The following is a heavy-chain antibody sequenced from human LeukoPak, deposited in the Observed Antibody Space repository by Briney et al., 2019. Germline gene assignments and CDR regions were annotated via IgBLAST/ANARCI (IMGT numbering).Heavy chain of an antibody. D-gene: IGHD2-8*01. V-gene: IGHV4-39*01. CDR1: GGSISSSSYY. Sequence: SETLSLTCTVSGGSISSSSYYWGWIRQPPGKGLEWIGSIYYSGSTYYNPSLKSRVTISVDTSKNQFSLKLSSVTAADTAVYYCARHNDSTNGVCYHLFDYWGQGTLVTVSS. CDR3: ARHNDSTNGVCYHLFDY. J-gene: IGHJ4*02. CDR2: IYYSGST.